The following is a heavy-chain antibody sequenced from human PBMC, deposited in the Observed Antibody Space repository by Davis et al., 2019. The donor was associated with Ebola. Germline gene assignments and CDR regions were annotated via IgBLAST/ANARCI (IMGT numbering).Heavy chain of an antibody. V-gene: IGHV4-59*12. CDR1: GVSITPYY. CDR3: ARRRSSWSNRVNNYYYYGMDV. D-gene: IGHD6-13*01. Sequence: SETLSLTCNVSGVSITPYYWNWIRQPPGKGLEFIGYIFDSGSPKYNPSLKSRVTISVDTSKNQFSLKLSSVTAADTAVYYCARRRSSWSNRVNNYYYYGMDVWGKGTTVTVSS. J-gene: IGHJ6*04. CDR2: IFDSGSP.